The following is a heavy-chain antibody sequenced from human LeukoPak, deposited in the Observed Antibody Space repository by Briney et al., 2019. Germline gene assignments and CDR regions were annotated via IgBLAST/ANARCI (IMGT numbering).Heavy chain of an antibody. V-gene: IGHV1-2*02. J-gene: IGHJ4*02. D-gene: IGHD3-22*01. CDR1: GYTFTGYH. CDR2: INPNSGGT. CDR3: ARDKAYTWTYYYDSSGHKTDY. Sequence: ASVKVSCKASGYTFTGYHMHWVRQAPGQRLEWMGWINPNSGGTNYAQKFQGRVTMTRDTSISTAYMELSRLRSDDTAVYYCARDKAYTWTYYYDSSGHKTDYWGQGTLVTVSS.